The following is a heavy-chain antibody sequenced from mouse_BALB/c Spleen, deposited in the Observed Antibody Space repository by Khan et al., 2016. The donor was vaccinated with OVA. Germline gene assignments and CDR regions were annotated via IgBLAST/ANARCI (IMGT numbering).Heavy chain of an antibody. CDR2: ISSGGDYT. CDR1: GFTLSSYS. V-gene: IGHV5-6*01. J-gene: IGHJ3*01. Sequence: EVELVESGGDLVKPGGSLYITCATSGFTLSSYSMSWVRQTPDKRLEWVASISSGGDYTYYSDSMNRLFIISRDNAKNTLLQQMSHLKSENAAMFYRAYHLTGSFAYWGQGTLVTVSA. D-gene: IGHD4-1*01. CDR3: AYHLTGSFAY.